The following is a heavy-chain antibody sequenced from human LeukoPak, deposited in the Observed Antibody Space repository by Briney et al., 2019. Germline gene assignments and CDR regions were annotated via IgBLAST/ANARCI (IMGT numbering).Heavy chain of an antibody. V-gene: IGHV4-38-2*02. CDR2: IYHSGRT. D-gene: IGHD3-9*01. CDR1: GYSISSGYY. Sequence: SETLSLTCAVSGYSISSGYYWGWIRQPPGKGLDWIGSIYHSGRTYYNPSHKSRVTISVDTSKNQFSLKLSSVTAADTAVYYCARDDILTGYYVDNAFDIWGQGTMVTVSS. J-gene: IGHJ3*02. CDR3: ARDDILTGYYVDNAFDI.